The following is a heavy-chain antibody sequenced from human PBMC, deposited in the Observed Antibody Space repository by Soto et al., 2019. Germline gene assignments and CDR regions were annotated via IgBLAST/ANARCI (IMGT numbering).Heavy chain of an antibody. CDR2: ISGSGGST. V-gene: IGHV3-23*01. Sequence: EVQLLESGGGLVQPGGSLRLSCAASGFTFSSYAMSWVRQAPGKGLEWVSAISGSGGSTYYADYVKGRFTISRDNSKNTLYLQMNSLRAEDTAVYYCAKDPVSYYYGMDVWGQGTTVTVSS. J-gene: IGHJ6*02. CDR1: GFTFSSYA. CDR3: AKDPVSYYYGMDV.